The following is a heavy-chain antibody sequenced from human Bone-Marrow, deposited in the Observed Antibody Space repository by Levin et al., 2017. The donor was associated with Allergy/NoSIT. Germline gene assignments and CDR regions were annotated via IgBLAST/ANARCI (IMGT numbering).Heavy chain of an antibody. Sequence: LGESLKISCKASGFTFSNSAMQWVRQTRGQPLEWIGGIVVASGDTHYAPKLQGRVTLTTDMSTSTAYMELTNLRSEDTAVYYCAASFLLWGQGSLVAVSS. CDR3: AASFLL. CDR1: GFTFSNSA. V-gene: IGHV1-58*02. CDR2: IVVASGDT. J-gene: IGHJ4*02.